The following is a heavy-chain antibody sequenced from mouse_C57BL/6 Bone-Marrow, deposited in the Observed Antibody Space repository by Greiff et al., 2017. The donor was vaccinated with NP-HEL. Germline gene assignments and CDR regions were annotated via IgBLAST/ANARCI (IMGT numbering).Heavy chain of an antibody. Sequence: VQLKESGPGLVKPSQSLSLTCSVTGYSITSGYYWNWIRQFPGNKLEWMGYISYDGSNNYNPSLKNRISITRDTSKNQFFLKLKSVTTEDTATYYCARSSIYYDYVDYWGQGTTLTVSS. J-gene: IGHJ2*01. V-gene: IGHV3-6*01. CDR3: ARSSIYYDYVDY. CDR1: GYSITSGYY. CDR2: ISYDGSN. D-gene: IGHD2-4*01.